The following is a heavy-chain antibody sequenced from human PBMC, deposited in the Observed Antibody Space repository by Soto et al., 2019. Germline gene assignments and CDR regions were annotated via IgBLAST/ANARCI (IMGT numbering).Heavy chain of an antibody. D-gene: IGHD3-3*01. J-gene: IGHJ6*02. CDR3: ARYPHYDFWGGYPSIDV. CDR2: INPNSGGT. Sequence: ASVKVSCKSSGYTFTGYYMHWVRQAPGQGLEWMGWINPNSGGTNYAQKLQGRVTMTRDTSISTAYMELSRLRSDDTAVYYCARYPHYDFWGGYPSIDVWVQGTTVTVS. CDR1: GYTFTGYY. V-gene: IGHV1-2*02.